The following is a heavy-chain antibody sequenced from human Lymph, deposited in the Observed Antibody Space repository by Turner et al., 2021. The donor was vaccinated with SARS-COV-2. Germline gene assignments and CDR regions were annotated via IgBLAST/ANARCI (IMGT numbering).Heavy chain of an antibody. Sequence: EVQLWVSGGGFVPSGVSLRLLCAASGFLFSSYAMSWVGQAPGKGLERVSAISGSGGDTYYADSVKVRFTISRDNSKITLYMQMNSLRAEDTAVYYCAKGVRGAMIVVVIPYFDYWGQGTLVTVSS. CDR3: AKGVRGAMIVVVIPYFDY. CDR1: GFLFSSYA. V-gene: IGHV3-23*01. J-gene: IGHJ4*02. CDR2: ISGSGGDT. D-gene: IGHD3-22*01.